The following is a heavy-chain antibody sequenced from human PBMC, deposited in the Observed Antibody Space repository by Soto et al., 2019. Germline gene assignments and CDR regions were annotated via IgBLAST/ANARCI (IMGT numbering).Heavy chain of an antibody. J-gene: IGHJ5*02. CDR2: IYYSGST. V-gene: IGHV4-31*03. Sequence: SETLSLTCTVSGGSISSGGYYWSWIRQHPGKGLEWIGYIYYSGSTYYNPSLKSRVTISVDTSKNQFSLKLSSVTAADTAVYYCARDQQLAWDNWFDPWGQGTLVTVSS. D-gene: IGHD6-6*01. CDR3: ARDQQLAWDNWFDP. CDR1: GGSISSGGYY.